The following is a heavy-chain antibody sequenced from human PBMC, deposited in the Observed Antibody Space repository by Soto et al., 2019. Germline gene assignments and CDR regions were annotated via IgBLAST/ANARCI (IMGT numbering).Heavy chain of an antibody. CDR3: ASTHGYSYGRNEYYYYGMDV. J-gene: IGHJ6*02. CDR1: GGTFSSYA. V-gene: IGHV1-69*13. CDR2: IIPIFGTA. D-gene: IGHD5-18*01. Sequence: ASVKVSCKASGGTFSSYAISWVRQAPGQGLEWMGGIIPIFGTANYAQKFQGRVTITADESTSTAYMELSSLRSEDTAVYYCASTHGYSYGRNEYYYYGMDVWGQGTTVTVSS.